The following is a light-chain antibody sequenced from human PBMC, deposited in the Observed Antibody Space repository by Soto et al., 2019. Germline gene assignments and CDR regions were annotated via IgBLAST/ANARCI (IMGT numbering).Light chain of an antibody. J-gene: IGKJ3*01. CDR2: DAS. CDR1: QSVSSY. Sequence: EIVLTQSTATLSLSPGERATLSCRASQSVSSYLAWYQQRPGQAPRLLIYDASNRATGIPARFSGSGSGTDFTLTISSLEPEDFAVYYCQQRSNWLFTFGPGTKVDIK. V-gene: IGKV3-11*01. CDR3: QQRSNWLFT.